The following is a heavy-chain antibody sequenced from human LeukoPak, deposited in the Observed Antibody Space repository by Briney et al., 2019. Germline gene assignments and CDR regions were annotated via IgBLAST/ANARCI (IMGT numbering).Heavy chain of an antibody. CDR3: AKDWQWKLLTGAFNI. V-gene: IGHV3-30*18. CDR1: GFTFSSYW. J-gene: IGHJ3*02. D-gene: IGHD1-26*01. CDR2: ISHDESNI. Sequence: GGSLRLSCAASGFTFSSYWMSWVRQAPGKGLEWVTAISHDESNIYYADIVKGRFTISRDNSRNTLYLQMNSLREEDTAVYYCAKDWQWKLLTGAFNIWGQGAMVTVS.